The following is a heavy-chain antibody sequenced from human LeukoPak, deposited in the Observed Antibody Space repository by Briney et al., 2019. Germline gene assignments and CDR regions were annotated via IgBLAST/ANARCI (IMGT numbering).Heavy chain of an antibody. Sequence: GGSLRLSCAASGFSLCTYGMNRLRQAPGKGLEGVVGIKYDRIQEFYADSVKGRFTVSKDTSKNTLHLQMNSLRDKDTDVCYCASGSLGHNYDSSGYEYWGQGTLVSVPS. CDR3: ASGSLGHNYDSSGYEY. V-gene: IGHV3-33*05. CDR2: IKYDRIQE. J-gene: IGHJ4*02. CDR1: GFSLCTYG. D-gene: IGHD3-22*01.